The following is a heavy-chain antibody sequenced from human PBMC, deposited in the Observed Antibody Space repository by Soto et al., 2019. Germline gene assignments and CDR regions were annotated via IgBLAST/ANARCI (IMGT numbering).Heavy chain of an antibody. V-gene: IGHV1-18*01. Sequence: ASVKVSCKASGYTFTSYGISWVRQAPGQGLEWMGWISAYNGNTNYAQKLQGRVTMTTDTSTSTAYMELRSLRSDDTAVYYCARDVEYIVLMVHASLDYYYYGMDVWG. CDR1: GYTFTSYG. CDR2: ISAYNGNT. CDR3: ARDVEYIVLMVHASLDYYYYGMDV. J-gene: IGHJ6*02. D-gene: IGHD2-8*01.